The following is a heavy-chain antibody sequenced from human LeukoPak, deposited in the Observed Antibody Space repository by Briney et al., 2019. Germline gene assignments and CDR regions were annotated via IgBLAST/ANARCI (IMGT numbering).Heavy chain of an antibody. D-gene: IGHD3-9*01. V-gene: IGHV4-4*07. CDR2: IYTSGST. J-gene: IGHJ5*02. CDR1: GGSISSYY. Sequence: SETLSLTCTVSGGSISSYYWSWIRQPAGKGLEWIGRIYTSGSTNYNPSLKSRVTMSVDTSKNQFSLKLSSVTAADTAVYYCARGVRYYDILTGYYNWFDPWGQGTLVTVSS. CDR3: ARGVRYYDILTGYYNWFDP.